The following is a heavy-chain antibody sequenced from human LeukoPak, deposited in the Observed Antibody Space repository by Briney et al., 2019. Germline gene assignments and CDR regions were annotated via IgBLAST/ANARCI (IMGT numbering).Heavy chain of an antibody. J-gene: IGHJ4*02. CDR1: GDSFSYFY. CDR2: IYNSGST. V-gene: IGHV4-59*01. Sequence: KPSETLSLTCTVSGDSFSYFYWSWIRQPPGKGLEWIGYIYNSGSTNYNPSLKSRVTISLDTSKNQFSLKLSSVTAADTAVYYCARGGYSGYGPFDYWGQGTLVTVSS. CDR3: ARGGYSGYGPFDY. D-gene: IGHD5-12*01.